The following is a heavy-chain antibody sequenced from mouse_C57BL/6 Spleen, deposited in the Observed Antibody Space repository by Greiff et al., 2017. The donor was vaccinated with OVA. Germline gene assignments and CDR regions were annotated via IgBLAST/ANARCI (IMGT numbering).Heavy chain of an antibody. V-gene: IGHV1-69*01. J-gene: IGHJ2*01. CDR1: GYTFTNYW. CDR2: IDPSDSYT. Sequence: QVQLQQPGAELVMPGASVKLSCKASGYTFTNYWIHWVKQRPGQGLEWIGEIDPSDSYTNYNQKFTGKSTLTVDKSSSTANMHLSSLTSEDSAVYFCARHRYASAYLDYWGQGTTLTVSS. CDR3: ARHRYASAYLDY. D-gene: IGHD1-1*01.